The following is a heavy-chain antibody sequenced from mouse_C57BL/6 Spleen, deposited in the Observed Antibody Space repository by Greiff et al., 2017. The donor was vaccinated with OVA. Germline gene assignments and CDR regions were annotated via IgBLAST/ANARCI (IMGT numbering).Heavy chain of an antibody. CDR3: APKRDYYAMDY. D-gene: IGHD1-3*01. J-gene: IGHJ4*01. CDR1: GYTFTSYW. V-gene: IGHV1-64*01. Sequence: QVQLKQPGAELVKPGASVKLSCKASGYTFTSYWMHWVKQRPGQGLEWIGMIHPNSGSTNYNEKFKSKATLTVDKSSSTAYMQLSSLTSEDSAVYYCAPKRDYYAMDYWGQGTSVTVSS. CDR2: IHPNSGST.